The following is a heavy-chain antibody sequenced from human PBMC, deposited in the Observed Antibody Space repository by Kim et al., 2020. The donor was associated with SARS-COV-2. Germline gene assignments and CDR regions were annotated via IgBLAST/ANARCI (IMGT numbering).Heavy chain of an antibody. CDR2: IYYSGST. Sequence: SETLSLTCTVSGGSISSSSYYWGWIRQPPGKGLEWIGSIYYSGSTYYNPSLKSRVTISVDTSKNQFSLKLSSVTAADTAVYYCARLFYSPTGIDYWGQGTLVTVSS. CDR3: ARLFYSPTGIDY. CDR1: GGSISSSSYY. V-gene: IGHV4-39*01. D-gene: IGHD5-18*01. J-gene: IGHJ4*02.